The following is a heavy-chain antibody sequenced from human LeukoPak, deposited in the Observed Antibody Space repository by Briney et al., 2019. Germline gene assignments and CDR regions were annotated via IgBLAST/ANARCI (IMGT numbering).Heavy chain of an antibody. CDR3: ARDWGVQNMYYFDY. D-gene: IGHD2-8*01. V-gene: IGHV3-9*01. Sequence: GGSLRLSCAASGFTFDDYAMHWVRQAPGKGLEWVSGISWNSGSIGYADSVKGRFTIPRDNSKNTLYVQMNSLRAEGTAVYYCARDWGVQNMYYFDYWGQGTQVTVSS. CDR1: GFTFDDYA. J-gene: IGHJ4*02. CDR2: ISWNSGSI.